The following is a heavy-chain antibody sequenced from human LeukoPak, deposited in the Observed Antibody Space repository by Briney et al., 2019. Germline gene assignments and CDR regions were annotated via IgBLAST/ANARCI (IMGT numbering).Heavy chain of an antibody. V-gene: IGHV3-30*02. Sequence: GGSLRLSCAASGFTFSSYGMHWVRQAPGKGLEWVAFIRYDGSNKYYADSVKGRFTISRDNSKNTLYLQMNSLRAEDTAVYYCARAHYDFWSGTFLWDAFDIWGQGTMVTVSS. CDR3: ARAHYDFWSGTFLWDAFDI. D-gene: IGHD3-3*01. J-gene: IGHJ3*02. CDR1: GFTFSSYG. CDR2: IRYDGSNK.